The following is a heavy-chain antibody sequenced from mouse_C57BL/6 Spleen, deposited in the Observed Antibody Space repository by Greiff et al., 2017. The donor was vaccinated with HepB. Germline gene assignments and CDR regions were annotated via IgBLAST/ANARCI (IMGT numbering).Heavy chain of an antibody. CDR1: GYSITSGYY. V-gene: IGHV3-6*01. CDR3: AREAYYSNELAY. CDR2: ISYDGSN. Sequence: DVKLQESGPGLVKPSQSLSLTCSVTGYSITSGYYWNWIRQFPGNKLEWMGYISYDGSNNYNPSLKNRISITRDTSKNQFFLKLNSVTTEDTATYYCAREAYYSNELAYWGQGTLVTVSA. D-gene: IGHD2-5*01. J-gene: IGHJ3*01.